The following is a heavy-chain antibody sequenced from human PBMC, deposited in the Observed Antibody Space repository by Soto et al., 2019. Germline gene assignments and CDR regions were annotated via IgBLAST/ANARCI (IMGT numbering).Heavy chain of an antibody. D-gene: IGHD6-19*01. Sequence: SETLSLTCTVSGGSVRGYYWTWIRQPPGKGLEWIGYIYYTGRTKYNPSLKSRVAISVDTSENQFSLKLSSVTAADTAVYYCARDLVKNGSGWDLFDYWGQGTLVTSPQ. J-gene: IGHJ4*02. CDR3: ARDLVKNGSGWDLFDY. CDR2: IYYTGRT. CDR1: GGSVRGYY. V-gene: IGHV4-59*02.